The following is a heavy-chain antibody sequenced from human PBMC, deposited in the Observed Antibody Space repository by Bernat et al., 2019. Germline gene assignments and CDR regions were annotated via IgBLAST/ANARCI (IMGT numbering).Heavy chain of an antibody. V-gene: IGHV3-11*05. J-gene: IGHJ4*02. D-gene: IGHD4-17*01. CDR1: GFTFSDYY. Sequence: QVQLVESGGGLVKPGGSLRLSCAASGFTFSDYYMSWIRQAPGKGLEWVSYISSSSSYTNYADSVKGRFTISRDNSKNTLYLQMNSLRAEDTAVYYCAKDGPTTVTTSDYFDYWGQGTLVTVSS. CDR3: AKDGPTTVTTSDYFDY. CDR2: ISSSSSYT.